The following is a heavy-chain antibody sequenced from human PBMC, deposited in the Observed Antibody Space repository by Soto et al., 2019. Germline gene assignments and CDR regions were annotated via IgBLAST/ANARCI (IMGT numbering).Heavy chain of an antibody. V-gene: IGHV3-9*01. Sequence: GGSLRLSCAASGFTFDDYAMHWVRQAPGKGLEWVSGISWNSGSIGYADSVKGRFTISRDNAKNSLYLQMNSLRAEDTALYYCAKDIRPRYSSGWYGFDYWGQGTLVTVSS. CDR2: ISWNSGSI. D-gene: IGHD6-19*01. CDR3: AKDIRPRYSSGWYGFDY. J-gene: IGHJ4*02. CDR1: GFTFDDYA.